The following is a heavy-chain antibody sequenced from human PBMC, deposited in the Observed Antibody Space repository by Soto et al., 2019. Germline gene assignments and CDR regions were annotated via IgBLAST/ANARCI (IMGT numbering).Heavy chain of an antibody. CDR3: ARELYYYGSGTHYYGMDV. CDR2: IWYDGSNK. V-gene: IGHV3-33*01. CDR1: GFTFSSYG. J-gene: IGHJ6*02. D-gene: IGHD3-10*01. Sequence: QVQLVESGGGVVQPGRSLRLSCAASGFTFSSYGMHWVRQAPGKGLEWVAVIWYDGSNKYYADSVKGRFTISRDNSKNTLYLQMNSLRAEDTAVYYCARELYYYGSGTHYYGMDVWGQGTTVTVSS.